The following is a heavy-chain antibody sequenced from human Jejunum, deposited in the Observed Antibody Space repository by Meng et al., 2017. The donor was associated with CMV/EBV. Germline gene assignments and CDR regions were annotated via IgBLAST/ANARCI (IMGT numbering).Heavy chain of an antibody. Sequence: AGSGFPFNAHGMHWVRQAPGKGLEWVSGIIWDYSTIDYAESVRGRFTVSRDNAKNSLYLQMNSLRPEDTAFYYCVRDTQPGGCDHWGQGTPVTVSS. J-gene: IGHJ4*02. D-gene: IGHD2-2*01. CDR1: GFPFNAHG. CDR2: IIWDYSTI. V-gene: IGHV3-9*01. CDR3: VRDTQPGGCDH.